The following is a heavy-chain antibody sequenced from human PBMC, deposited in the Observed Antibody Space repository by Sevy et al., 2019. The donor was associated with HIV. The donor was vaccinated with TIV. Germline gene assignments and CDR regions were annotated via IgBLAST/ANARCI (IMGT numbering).Heavy chain of an antibody. J-gene: IGHJ4*02. V-gene: IGHV3-33*01. Sequence: GGSLRLSCAASGFTFSNYGMHWVRQAPGKGLERVAVMWYDGSNKYYSDSVKGRFTISRDNSKNTLYLQMNSLRAEDTAVYYCAREGLLEWLFSFDYWGQGTLVTVSS. CDR2: MWYDGSNK. CDR3: AREGLLEWLFSFDY. CDR1: GFTFSNYG. D-gene: IGHD3-3*01.